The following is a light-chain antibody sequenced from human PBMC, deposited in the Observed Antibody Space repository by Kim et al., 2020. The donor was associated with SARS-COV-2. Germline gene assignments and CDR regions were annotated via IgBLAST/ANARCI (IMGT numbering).Light chain of an antibody. CDR1: QSVNSN. Sequence: EIVMTQSPATLSVSSGERATLSCRASQSVNSNFAWYQQKPGQAPRLLIYGASTRATDIPDRFSGSGSGTEFTLIISNLHAEDIAVYYCQQYDNWPRHAFGRKTKLEI. CDR2: GAS. CDR3: QQYDNWPRHA. V-gene: IGKV3-15*01. J-gene: IGKJ2*01.